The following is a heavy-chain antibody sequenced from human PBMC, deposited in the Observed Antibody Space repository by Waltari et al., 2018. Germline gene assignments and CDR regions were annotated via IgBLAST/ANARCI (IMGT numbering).Heavy chain of an antibody. V-gene: IGHV7-4-1*02. J-gene: IGHJ4*02. D-gene: IGHD1-26*01. CDR2: ISTGTRNP. CDR3: ARDRVVGATDWAY. CDR1: GLTFNNFS. Sequence: QVQLVQSGSELKKPGASVKLACTAYGLTFNNFSIDWVRQAPGQGLQWMGWISTGTRNPNYARDFTGRFVFSLDTSVSTAYLQINSLQAEDTAFYFCARDRVVGATDWAYWGQGTLVTVSS.